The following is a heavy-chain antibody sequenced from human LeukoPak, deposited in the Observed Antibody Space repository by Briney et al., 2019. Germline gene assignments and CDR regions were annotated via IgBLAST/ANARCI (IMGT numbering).Heavy chain of an antibody. CDR3: AKGFGKAAADVFGGYTMDV. J-gene: IGHJ6*02. V-gene: IGHV3-66*02. Sequence: GVSLRLSCVASGFTVNSNYMSWVRQAPGKGLEWVPLIYTGGSTYYADSVRGRFTISRDNSKNTLYLQMNSLRPEDTAIYYCAKGFGKAAADVFGGYTMDVWGQGTTVTVSS. CDR1: GFTVNSNY. CDR2: IYTGGST. D-gene: IGHD6-13*01.